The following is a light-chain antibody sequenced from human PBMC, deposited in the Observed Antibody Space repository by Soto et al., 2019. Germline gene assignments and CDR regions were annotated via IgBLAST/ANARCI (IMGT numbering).Light chain of an antibody. CDR2: AAS. CDR1: QDISNY. J-gene: IGKJ1*01. Sequence: DIQMTQSPSSLSASVGDRVTITCRASQDISNYLAWYQQKPGKVPKLLMSAASTLQSGVPSRFSGSGSGTDFTLTISSLQPEDVATYYCQKYNSAPWTFGQGTKVEIK. CDR3: QKYNSAPWT. V-gene: IGKV1-27*01.